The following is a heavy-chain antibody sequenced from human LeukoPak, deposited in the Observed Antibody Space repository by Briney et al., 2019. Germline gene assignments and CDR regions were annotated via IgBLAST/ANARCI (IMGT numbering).Heavy chain of an antibody. Sequence: PLETLSLTCTVSGGSISSYYWSWIRQPPGKGLEWIGYIYYSGSTNYNPSLKSRVTISVDTSKNQFSLKLSSVTAADTAVYYCARLEVFPFITMVRGVISYAFDIWGQGTMVTVSS. V-gene: IGHV4-59*08. CDR2: IYYSGST. J-gene: IGHJ3*02. CDR1: GGSISSYY. CDR3: ARLEVFPFITMVRGVISYAFDI. D-gene: IGHD3-10*01.